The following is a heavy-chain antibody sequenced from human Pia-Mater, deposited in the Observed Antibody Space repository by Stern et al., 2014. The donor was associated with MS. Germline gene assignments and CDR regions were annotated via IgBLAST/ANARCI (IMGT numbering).Heavy chain of an antibody. CDR2: IIPIFGTA. J-gene: IGHJ6*02. CDR1: GGTFSSYA. D-gene: IGHD1-26*01. CDR3: ARRGMGATTKYGMDV. V-gene: IGHV1-69*06. Sequence: QVQLGQSGAEVKKPGSSVKVSCKASGGTFSSYAISWVRQAPGQGLEWMGGIIPIFGTANYAQKFQGRVAITADKSTSTAYMELSSLRSEDTAVYYCARRGMGATTKYGMDVWGQGTTVTVSS.